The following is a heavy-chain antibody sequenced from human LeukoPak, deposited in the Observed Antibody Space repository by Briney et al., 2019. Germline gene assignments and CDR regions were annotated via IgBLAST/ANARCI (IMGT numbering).Heavy chain of an antibody. D-gene: IGHD5-18*01. J-gene: IGHJ3*02. CDR1: GGSISSGDYY. CDR3: AREDTDAFDI. CDR2: IYYSGSA. V-gene: IGHV4-30-4*01. Sequence: SETLSLTCTVSGGSISSGDYYWSWIRQPPGKGLEWIGYIYYSGSAYYNPSLKSRVTISVDTSKNQFSLKLSSVTAADAAVYYCAREDTDAFDIWGQGTMVTVSS.